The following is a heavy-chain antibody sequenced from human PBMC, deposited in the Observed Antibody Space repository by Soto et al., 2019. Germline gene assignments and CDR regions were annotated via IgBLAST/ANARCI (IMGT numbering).Heavy chain of an antibody. CDR2: ISGSGGST. V-gene: IGHV3-23*01. D-gene: IGHD3-9*01. CDR3: AKFMRPDILTAEGRDY. CDR1: GFTFSSYA. Sequence: GGSLRLSCAASGFTFSSYAMSWVRQAPGKGLEWVSAISGSGGSTYYADSVKGRFTISRDNSKKTLYLQMNSLRAEDTAVYYCAKFMRPDILTAEGRDYWGQGTLVTVSS. J-gene: IGHJ4*02.